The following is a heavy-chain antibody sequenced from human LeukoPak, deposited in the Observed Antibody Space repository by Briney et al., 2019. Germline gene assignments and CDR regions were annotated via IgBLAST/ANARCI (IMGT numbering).Heavy chain of an antibody. V-gene: IGHV4-39*01. J-gene: IGHJ4*01. D-gene: IGHD6-25*01. CDR1: GVSISSSSYY. CDR2: IYSSGST. Sequence: AETLSLTCNVSGVSISSSSYYWGWIRQPPGKGLEWIGSIYSSGSTYYNSSLKSRVTISIDTSKNQVSLKMSSVTAADTAVYYCARSGGYGLIDYWGQGTLVTVSS. CDR3: ARSGGYGLIDY.